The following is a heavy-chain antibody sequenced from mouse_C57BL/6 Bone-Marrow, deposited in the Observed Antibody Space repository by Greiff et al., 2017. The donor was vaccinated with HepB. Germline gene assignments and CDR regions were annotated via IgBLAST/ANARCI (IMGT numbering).Heavy chain of an antibody. J-gene: IGHJ2*01. Sequence: VQLQQPGAELVMPGASVKLSCKASGYTFTSYWMHRVKQRPGQGLEWIGEIDPSDSYTNYNQKFKGKSTLTVDKSSSTAYMQLSSLTSEDSAVYYCAREGNWAYYFDYWGQGTTLTVSS. V-gene: IGHV1-69*01. D-gene: IGHD4-1*01. CDR1: GYTFTSYW. CDR2: IDPSDSYT. CDR3: AREGNWAYYFDY.